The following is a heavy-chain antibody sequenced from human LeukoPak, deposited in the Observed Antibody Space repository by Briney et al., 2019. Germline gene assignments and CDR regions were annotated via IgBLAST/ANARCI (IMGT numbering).Heavy chain of an antibody. V-gene: IGHV1-8*01. Sequence: GASVKVSCKASGYTFTSYGINWVRQATGQGLEWMGWMNPNSGNTGYAQKFQGRVTMTRNTSISTAYMELSSLRSEDTAVYYCARVVSVENYYFDYWGQGTLVTVSS. D-gene: IGHD2/OR15-2a*01. CDR2: MNPNSGNT. CDR3: ARVVSVENYYFDY. CDR1: GYTFTSYG. J-gene: IGHJ4*02.